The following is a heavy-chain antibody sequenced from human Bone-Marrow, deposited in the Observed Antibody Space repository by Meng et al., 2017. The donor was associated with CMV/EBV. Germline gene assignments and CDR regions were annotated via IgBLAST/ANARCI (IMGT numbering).Heavy chain of an antibody. J-gene: IGHJ6*02. CDR1: GYTFTSYD. V-gene: IGHV1-8*03. Sequence: ASVKVSCKASGYTFTSYDINWVRQATGQGLEWMGWMNPNSGNTGYAQKFQGRVAITRNTSISTAYMELSSLRSEDTAVYYCARRGYYYGMDVWGQGTTVTVSS. CDR3: ARRGYYYGMDV. D-gene: IGHD3-10*01. CDR2: MNPNSGNT.